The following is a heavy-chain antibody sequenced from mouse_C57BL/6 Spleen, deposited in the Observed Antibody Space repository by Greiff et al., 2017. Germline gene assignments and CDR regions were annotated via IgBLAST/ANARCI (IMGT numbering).Heavy chain of an antibody. CDR1: GYTFTSYW. D-gene: IGHD2-12*01. CDR2: IYPGSGST. CDR3: ARETYNYDDYCAIDY. J-gene: IGHJ4*01. V-gene: IGHV1-55*01. Sequence: QVQLQQPGAELVKPGASVKMSCKASGYTFTSYWITWVKQRPGQGLEWIGDIYPGSGSTNYNEKFKSKATLTVDTSSSTAYMQLSSLTSEYSAVYYCARETYNYDDYCAIDYWGQGTSVTVSS.